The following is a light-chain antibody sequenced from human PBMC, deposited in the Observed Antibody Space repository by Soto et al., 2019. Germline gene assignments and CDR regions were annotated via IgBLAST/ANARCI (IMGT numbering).Light chain of an antibody. CDR2: GAS. CDR1: QSVSSY. CDR3: QQYNNWPIT. Sequence: EIVLTQSPATLSLSPGERATLSCRASQSVSSYLAWYQQKRGQAPRLLIYGASTRATGIPARFSGSGSGTEFTLTISSLQSEDFAVYYCQQYNNWPITFGQGTRLEI. V-gene: IGKV3-15*01. J-gene: IGKJ5*01.